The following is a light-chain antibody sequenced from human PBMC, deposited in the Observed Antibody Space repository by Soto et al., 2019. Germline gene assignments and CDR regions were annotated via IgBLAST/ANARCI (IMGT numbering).Light chain of an antibody. V-gene: IGKV3D-15*01. Sequence: ENVLTQSPGTLSLSPGERAALSCRASQSVGRYYLAWFQQKSGQTPRLVIYGASSRATGIPDRFSGSGSGTEFTLTISSLQSEDFAVYYCQQYNNWPRNFGPGT. CDR3: QQYNNWPRN. CDR1: QSVGRY. J-gene: IGKJ3*01. CDR2: GAS.